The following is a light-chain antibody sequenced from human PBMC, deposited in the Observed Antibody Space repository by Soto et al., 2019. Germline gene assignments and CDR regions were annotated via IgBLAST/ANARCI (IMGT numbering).Light chain of an antibody. CDR2: LGS. Sequence: DIVMTQSPLSLPVTPGEPASISCRSSQSLLHSNGYDYLDWYVEKPGQSPQLLIYLGSYRASGVPERFSGSGSGTDFTLKISRVEAEDVGVYYCMQALQTPLTFGGGTKV. J-gene: IGKJ4*01. CDR1: QSLLHSNGYDY. V-gene: IGKV2-28*01. CDR3: MQALQTPLT.